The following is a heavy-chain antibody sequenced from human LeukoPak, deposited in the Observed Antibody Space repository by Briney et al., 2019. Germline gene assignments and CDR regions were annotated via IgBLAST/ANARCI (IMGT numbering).Heavy chain of an antibody. J-gene: IGHJ4*02. CDR3: ARVSTQVVVTAIHRSFDY. D-gene: IGHD2-21*02. Sequence: PSETLSLTCTVSGGSISSYYWSWIRQPPGKGLEWIGYIYYSGSTNYNPSLKSRVTISVDTSKNQFSLKLSSVTAADTAVYYCARVSTQVVVTAIHRSFDYWGQGTLVTVSS. V-gene: IGHV4-59*12. CDR1: GGSISSYY. CDR2: IYYSGST.